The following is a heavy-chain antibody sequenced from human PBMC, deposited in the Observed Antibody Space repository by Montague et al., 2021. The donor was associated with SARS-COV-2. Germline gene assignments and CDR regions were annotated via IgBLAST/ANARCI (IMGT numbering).Heavy chain of an antibody. CDR3: ARVGGQQLVRICGIDV. Sequence: SETLSLTCTVSGGSISSSSYYWGWIRQPPGKGLEWIGSIYYSGSTYYNPSLKSRVTMSVDTSKNQFSLKLNSVTAADTAVYYCARVGGQQLVRICGIDVWGQGTTVTVSS. J-gene: IGHJ6*02. V-gene: IGHV4-39*07. D-gene: IGHD6-13*01. CDR2: IYYSGST. CDR1: GGSISSSSYY.